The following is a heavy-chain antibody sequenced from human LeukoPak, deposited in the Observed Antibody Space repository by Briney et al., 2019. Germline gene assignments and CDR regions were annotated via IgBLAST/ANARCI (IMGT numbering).Heavy chain of an antibody. J-gene: IGHJ4*02. V-gene: IGHV1-3*01. CDR3: ARGIGQWLAQYYFDY. Sequence: ASVKVSCKASGYTFTSYAMHWVRQAPGQRLEWMGWINAGNGNTKYSQKFQGRVTITRDTSASTAYMELSSLRSEDTAVYYCARGIGQWLAQYYFDYWGQGTLVAVSS. D-gene: IGHD6-19*01. CDR2: INAGNGNT. CDR1: GYTFTSYA.